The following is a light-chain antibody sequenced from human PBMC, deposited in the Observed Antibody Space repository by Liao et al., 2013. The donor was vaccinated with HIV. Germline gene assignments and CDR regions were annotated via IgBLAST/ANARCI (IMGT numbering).Light chain of an antibody. J-gene: IGLJ2*01. CDR1: NIGSKS. Sequence: SYVLTQPPSVSVAPGKTARITCGGNNIGSKSVHWYHQKPGQAPVLVIYYNYDRPSGIPERFSGSNSGNTATLTISGTQAMDEADYYCQAWDSSPVVFGGGTKLTVL. CDR2: YNY. V-gene: IGLV3-21*01. CDR3: QAWDSSPVV.